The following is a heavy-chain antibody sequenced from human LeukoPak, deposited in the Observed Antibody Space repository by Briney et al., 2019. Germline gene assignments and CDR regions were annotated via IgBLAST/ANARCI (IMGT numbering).Heavy chain of an antibody. CDR3: ASRVLSSYGYYFDY. CDR2: IIPIFGTA. J-gene: IGHJ4*02. V-gene: IGHV1-69*05. Sequence: SVKVSCKASGGTFSSYAISWVRQAPGQGLEWMGRIIPIFGTANYAQKFQGRVTITTDESTSTACMELSSLTSEDTAVYYCASRVLSSYGYYFDYWGQGTLVTVYS. CDR1: GGTFSSYA. D-gene: IGHD5-18*01.